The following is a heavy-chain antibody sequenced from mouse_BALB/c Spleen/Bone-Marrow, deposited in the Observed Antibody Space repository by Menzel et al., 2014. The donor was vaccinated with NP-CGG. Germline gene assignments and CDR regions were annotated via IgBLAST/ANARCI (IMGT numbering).Heavy chain of an antibody. J-gene: IGHJ3*01. CDR1: GYTFTSYY. CDR3: TREGDSPFAY. Sequence: VKLMESGAELVKPGASVKLSCKASGYTFTSYYMYWVKQRPGQGLEWIGEINPSNGGTNFNEKFKSKATLTVDKSSSTAYMQLSSLTSEDSAVYSCTREGDSPFAYWGQGTLVTVSA. CDR2: INPSNGGT. V-gene: IGHV1S81*02. D-gene: IGHD2-13*01.